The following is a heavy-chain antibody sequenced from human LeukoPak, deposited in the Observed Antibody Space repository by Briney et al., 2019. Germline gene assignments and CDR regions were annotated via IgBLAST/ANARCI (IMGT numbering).Heavy chain of an antibody. CDR3: AKALIPRDTAMVKGY. V-gene: IGHV3-23*01. D-gene: IGHD5-18*01. J-gene: IGHJ4*02. CDR2: ISDSGDIT. Sequence: PGGSLRLSCAASGFTFSSYAMSWVRQAPGKGLEWVSGISDSGDITYYADSVKGRFTISRDNSKNTLYVQMNSLRVEDTAVYYCAKALIPRDTAMVKGYWGQGTLVTVSS. CDR1: GFTFSSYA.